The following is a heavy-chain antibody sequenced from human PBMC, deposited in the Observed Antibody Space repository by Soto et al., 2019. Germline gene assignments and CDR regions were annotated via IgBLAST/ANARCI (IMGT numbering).Heavy chain of an antibody. D-gene: IGHD3-22*01. CDR3: ARGYYYDNSGFSNFQR. CDR1: GGTFSNYA. Sequence: QVQLVQSGAEVKKPGSSVKVSCKASGGTFSNYAISWVRQAPGQGLEWMGGIIATFGRAKYTQMFQGRLTIPADDATSTFYMELSSLKSEHGALYYCARGYYYDNSGFSNFQRWGQGTLGTVSS. CDR2: IIATFGRA. V-gene: IGHV1-69*01. J-gene: IGHJ1*01.